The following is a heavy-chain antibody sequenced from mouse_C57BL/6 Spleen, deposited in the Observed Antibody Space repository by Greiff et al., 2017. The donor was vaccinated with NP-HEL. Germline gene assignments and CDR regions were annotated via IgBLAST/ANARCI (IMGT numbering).Heavy chain of an antibody. Sequence: VQLQQSGPELVKPGASVKIPCKASGYTFTDYNMDWVKQSHGKSLKWIGDINPNNGGTIYNQKFKGKATLTVDKSSSTAYMELRSLTSEDTAVYYCARWTSRRGYFDVWGTGTTVTVSS. CDR1: GYTFTDYN. J-gene: IGHJ1*03. V-gene: IGHV1-18*01. CDR3: ARWTSRRGYFDV. CDR2: INPNNGGT.